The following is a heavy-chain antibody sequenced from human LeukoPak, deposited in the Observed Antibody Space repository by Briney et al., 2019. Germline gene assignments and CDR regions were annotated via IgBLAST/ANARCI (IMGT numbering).Heavy chain of an antibody. CDR3: AKDPGHDYDILTGYFLGGDY. V-gene: IGHV3-53*01. J-gene: IGHJ4*02. Sequence: PGGSLRLSCTVSGFTVSSNSMSWVRQAPGKGLEWVSFIYSDNTHYSDSVKGRFTISRDNSKNTLYLQMNSLRAEDTAVYYCAKDPGHDYDILTGYFLGGDYWGQGTLVTVSS. D-gene: IGHD3-9*01. CDR1: GFTVSSNS. CDR2: IYSDNT.